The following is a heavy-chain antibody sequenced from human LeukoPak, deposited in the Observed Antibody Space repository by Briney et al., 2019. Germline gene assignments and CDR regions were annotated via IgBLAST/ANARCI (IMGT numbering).Heavy chain of an antibody. CDR3: ARGIAAAGAVDY. V-gene: IGHV3-9*03. CDR2: ISWNSGSI. CDR1: GSTFDDYA. D-gene: IGHD6-13*01. Sequence: GGSLRLSCAASGSTFDDYAMHWVRQAPGKGLEWVSGISWNSGSIGYADSVKGRFTISRDNAKNSLYLQMNSLRAEDMALYYCARGIAAAGAVDYWGQGTLVTVSS. J-gene: IGHJ4*02.